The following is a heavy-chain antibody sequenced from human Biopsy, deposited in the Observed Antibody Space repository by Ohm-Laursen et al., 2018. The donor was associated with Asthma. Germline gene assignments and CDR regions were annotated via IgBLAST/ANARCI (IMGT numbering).Heavy chain of an antibody. Sequence: SLRLSCSAPGITFSTYGMHWVRQAPGKGLEWVSFIWYDGRKKAYADSVKGRFTISRDNSKNTLYLQMNSLRAEDTAVYYCTRKIAARGGMGVWGQGTTVTVSS. CDR2: IWYDGRKK. D-gene: IGHD6-6*01. J-gene: IGHJ6*02. CDR3: TRKIAARGGMGV. CDR1: GITFSTYG. V-gene: IGHV3-33*01.